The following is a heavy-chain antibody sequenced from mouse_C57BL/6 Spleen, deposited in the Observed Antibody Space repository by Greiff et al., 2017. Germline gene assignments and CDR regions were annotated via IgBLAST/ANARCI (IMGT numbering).Heavy chain of an antibody. CDR3: ARDLLRD. D-gene: IGHD2-10*01. CDR2: ISYDGSN. Sequence: EVQLVESGPGLVKPSQSLSLTCSVTGYSITSGYYWNWIRQFPGNKLEWMGYISYDGSNNYNPSLKNRISITRDTSKNQFFLKLNSVTTEDTATYYCARDLLRDWGQGTTLTVSS. V-gene: IGHV3-6*01. J-gene: IGHJ2*01. CDR1: GYSITSGYY.